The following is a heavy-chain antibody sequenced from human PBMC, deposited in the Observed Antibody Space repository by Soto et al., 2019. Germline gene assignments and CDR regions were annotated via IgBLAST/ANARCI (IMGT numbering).Heavy chain of an antibody. V-gene: IGHV4-34*01. CDR2: INHSGST. J-gene: IGHJ4*02. CDR3: ARGGIAARPSIARHRY. CDR1: GGSFSGYY. D-gene: IGHD6-6*01. Sequence: ETLSLTCAVYGGSFSGYYWSWIRQPPGKGLEWIGEINHSGSTNYNPSLKSRVTISVDTSKNQFSLKLSSVTAADTAVYYCARGGIAARPSIARHRYWGQGTLVTVSS.